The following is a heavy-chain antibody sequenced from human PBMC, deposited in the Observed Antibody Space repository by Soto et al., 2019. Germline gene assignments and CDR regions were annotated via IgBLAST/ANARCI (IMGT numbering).Heavy chain of an antibody. CDR3: ARETRAEDGYNFDY. CDR2: INPSGGST. V-gene: IGHV1-46*01. CDR1: GYTFTGYY. D-gene: IGHD5-12*01. Sequence: ASVKVSCKASGYTFTGYYIHWVRQAPGQGLEWMGWINPSGGSTSYAQKFQGRVTMTRDTSTSTVYMELSSLRSEDTAVYYCARETRAEDGYNFDYWGQGTLVTVSS. J-gene: IGHJ4*02.